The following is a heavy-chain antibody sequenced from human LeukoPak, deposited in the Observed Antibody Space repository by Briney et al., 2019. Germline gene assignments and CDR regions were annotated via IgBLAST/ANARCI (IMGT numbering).Heavy chain of an antibody. CDR2: IRSSSGTI. J-gene: IGHJ5*02. V-gene: IGHV3-48*02. CDR3: ARGDDFDDYGNWFDP. CDR1: GFTFSSYS. Sequence: GGSLRLSCAASGFTFSSYSMNWVRQAPGKGLEWVAYIRSSSGTIYYADSVKGRFTISRDNAKNSLYLQMNSLRDEDTAAYYCARGDDFDDYGNWFDPWGQGTLVTVSS. D-gene: IGHD4-17*01.